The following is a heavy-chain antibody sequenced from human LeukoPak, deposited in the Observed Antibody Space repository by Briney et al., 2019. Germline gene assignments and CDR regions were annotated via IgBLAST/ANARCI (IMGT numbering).Heavy chain of an antibody. D-gene: IGHD4-23*01. V-gene: IGHV3-43D*03. CDR1: GFTFDDYA. J-gene: IGHJ4*02. Sequence: GGSLRLSCAASGFTFDDYAMHWVRQAPGKGLEWVSLISWDGGSTDYADSVKGRFTISRDNSKNSLYLQMNSLRSEDTAFYYCSKDISYGGNPGHFDYWGQGTLVTVSS. CDR3: SKDISYGGNPGHFDY. CDR2: ISWDGGST.